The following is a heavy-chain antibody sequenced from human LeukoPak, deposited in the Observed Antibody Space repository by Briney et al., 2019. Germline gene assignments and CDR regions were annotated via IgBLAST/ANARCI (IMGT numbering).Heavy chain of an antibody. CDR1: GYTLTELS. V-gene: IGHV1-24*01. D-gene: IGHD5-18*01. CDR2: FDPEDGET. CDR3: AIVQLWLRENYYYYYGMDV. Sequence: ASVKVSCKVSGYTLTELSMHWVRQAPGKGLEWMGGFDPEDGETIYAQKFQGRVTMTEDTSTDTAYMELSSLRSEDTAVYYCAIVQLWLRENYYYYYGMDVWGQGTMVTVSS. J-gene: IGHJ6*02.